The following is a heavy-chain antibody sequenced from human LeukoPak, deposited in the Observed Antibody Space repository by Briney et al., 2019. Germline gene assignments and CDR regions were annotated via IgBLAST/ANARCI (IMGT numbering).Heavy chain of an antibody. D-gene: IGHD2-2*03. CDR2: IIPILGIA. Sequence: SVKVSCKASGGTFSSYAISWVRQAPGQGLEWMGRIIPILGIANYAQKFQGRVTITADKSTSTAYMELSSLRSEDTAVYYCARSGYCSSTSCLDAFDIWGQGTMVTVSS. V-gene: IGHV1-69*04. J-gene: IGHJ3*02. CDR3: ARSGYCSSTSCLDAFDI. CDR1: GGTFSSYA.